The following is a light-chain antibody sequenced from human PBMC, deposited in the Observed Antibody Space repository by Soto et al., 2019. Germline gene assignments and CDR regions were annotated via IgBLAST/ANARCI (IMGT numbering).Light chain of an antibody. V-gene: IGKV3-15*01. J-gene: IGKJ5*01. CDR1: QSVISG. CDR3: QQYNNWPTPT. CDR2: RAS. Sequence: EIVVTQSPSTLSLSRGSSSTRSCRSSQSVISGSFAWYQQKPGHAPRLPIYRASTRATGIPARFSGSGSGTESTLTISSLQPADFAAYSRQQYNNWPTPTFGHGTRLDI.